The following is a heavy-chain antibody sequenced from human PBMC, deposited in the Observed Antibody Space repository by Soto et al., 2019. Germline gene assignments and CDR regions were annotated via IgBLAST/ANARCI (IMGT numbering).Heavy chain of an antibody. CDR2: ISWNSGSI. CDR3: AKDRVEWLFRWFHP. V-gene: IGHV3-9*01. Sequence: EVQLVESGGGLVQPGRSLRLSCAASGFTFDDYAMHWVRQAPGKGLEWVSGISWNSGSIGYADSVKGRFTISGDNAKNSLYLQKNSLRAEDTALYYCAKDRVEWLFRWFHPWGQGTLVTVSS. D-gene: IGHD3-3*01. J-gene: IGHJ5*02. CDR1: GFTFDDYA.